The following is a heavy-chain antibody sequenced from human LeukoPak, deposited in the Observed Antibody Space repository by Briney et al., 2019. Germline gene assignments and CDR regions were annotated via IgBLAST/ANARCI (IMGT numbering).Heavy chain of an antibody. J-gene: IGHJ4*02. Sequence: SETLSLTCTVSSGSISGYYWSWIRQPPGKGLEWIGYIYYSGSTNYNPSLKSRVTISVDTSKNQFSLKLSSVTAADTAVYYCARCDSSGYLNYYFDYWGQGTLVTVSS. CDR2: IYYSGST. CDR3: ARCDSSGYLNYYFDY. V-gene: IGHV4-59*08. CDR1: SGSISGYY. D-gene: IGHD3-22*01.